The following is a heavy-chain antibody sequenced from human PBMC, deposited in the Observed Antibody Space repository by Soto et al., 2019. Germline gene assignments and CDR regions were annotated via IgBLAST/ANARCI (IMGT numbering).Heavy chain of an antibody. Sequence: ASVKVSCKASGYTFTSYGISWVRQAPGQGLEWMGWISAYNGNTNYAQKLQGRVTITRDTSASTAYMELSSLRSEDTAVYSCARPRSGPMNAFDIWGQGTMVTVSS. J-gene: IGHJ3*02. CDR2: ISAYNGNT. CDR3: ARPRSGPMNAFDI. CDR1: GYTFTSYG. V-gene: IGHV1-18*01. D-gene: IGHD2-15*01.